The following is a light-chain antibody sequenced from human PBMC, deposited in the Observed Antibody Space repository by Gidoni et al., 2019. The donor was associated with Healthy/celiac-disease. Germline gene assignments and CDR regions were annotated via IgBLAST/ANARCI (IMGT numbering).Light chain of an antibody. CDR2: SNN. CDR3: AAWDDSLNGYV. CDR1: SSNIGSNS. Sequence: QSVLTQPPSASGTPGPRVTISCSGSSSNIGSNSVNWYQQPPGTATKLLIYSNNQRPSGVPDRFSGSKSGTSASLAIRGLQSEDEAEYYCAAWDDSLNGYVFGTGTKVTVL. V-gene: IGLV1-44*01. J-gene: IGLJ1*01.